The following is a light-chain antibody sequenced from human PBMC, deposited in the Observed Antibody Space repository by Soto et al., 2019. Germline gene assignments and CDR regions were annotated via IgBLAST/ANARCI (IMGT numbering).Light chain of an antibody. V-gene: IGKV3-20*01. J-gene: IGKJ4*01. CDR1: QSVSSN. CDR2: GAS. Sequence: EIVMTQSPATLSVSPGERSTLSCRASQSVSSNLAWYQQKPGRAPRLLIYGASIRATGIPDRFSGSGSGTDFTLTISRLEPEDFAMYYCQQYGSSRLTFGGGTKVDIK. CDR3: QQYGSSRLT.